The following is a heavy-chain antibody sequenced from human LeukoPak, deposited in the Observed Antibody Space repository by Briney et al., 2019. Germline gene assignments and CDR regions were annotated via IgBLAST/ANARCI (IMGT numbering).Heavy chain of an antibody. CDR2: INPNSGGT. CDR1: GYTFTGYY. J-gene: IGHJ4*02. V-gene: IGHV1-2*02. D-gene: IGHD6-6*01. Sequence: ASVKVSCKASGYTFTGYYMHWVRQAPGQGLEWMGWINPNSGGTNYAQKFQGRVTMTTDPSTSTAYMELRSLRSDDTAVYYCARDRRSSSSNSILFDSWGQGTLVTVSS. CDR3: ARDRRSSSSNSILFDS.